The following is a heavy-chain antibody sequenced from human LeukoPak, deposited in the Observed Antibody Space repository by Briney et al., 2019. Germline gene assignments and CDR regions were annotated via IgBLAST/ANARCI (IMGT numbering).Heavy chain of an antibody. Sequence: PGGSLRLSCAASGFTFSSYTMNWVRQAPGKGLEWVAAISSSSRDIFYADSVKGRFSISRDNTQNSLSLQMNSLRAEDTAVYYCATTRRSGYVIFDYWGQGTLVTVSS. J-gene: IGHJ4*02. V-gene: IGHV3-21*01. D-gene: IGHD5-12*01. CDR3: ATTRRSGYVIFDY. CDR2: ISSSSRDI. CDR1: GFTFSSYT.